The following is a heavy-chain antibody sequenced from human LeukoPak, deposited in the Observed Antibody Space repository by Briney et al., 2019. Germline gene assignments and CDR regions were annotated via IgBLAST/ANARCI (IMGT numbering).Heavy chain of an antibody. D-gene: IGHD6-25*01. CDR3: ASPGAAAAAPGFDY. CDR1: GLTVSSNY. Sequence: GGSLRLSCAASGLTVSSNYMSWVRQAPGKGLEWVSVIYSGGNTYYADSVKGRFTISRDNSKNTLYLQMDSLRAEDTAVYYCASPGAAAAAPGFDYWGQGTLVTVSP. V-gene: IGHV3-53*01. J-gene: IGHJ4*02. CDR2: IYSGGNT.